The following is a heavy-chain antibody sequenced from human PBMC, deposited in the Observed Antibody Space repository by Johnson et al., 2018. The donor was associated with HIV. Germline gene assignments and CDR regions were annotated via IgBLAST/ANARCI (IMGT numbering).Heavy chain of an antibody. CDR1: GFTFSSYA. CDR2: ISYDGSNK. CDR3: ARDPGNGGRPFDAFDV. J-gene: IGHJ3*01. D-gene: IGHD4-23*01. Sequence: QVQLVESGGGVVQPGRSLRLSCAASGFTFSSYAMHWVRQAPGKGLEWVAVISYDGSNKYYADSVQGRFTISRDNSKNTVFLQMDSLRGEDTAVYYCARDPGNGGRPFDAFDVWGQGTMVTVSS. V-gene: IGHV3-30-3*01.